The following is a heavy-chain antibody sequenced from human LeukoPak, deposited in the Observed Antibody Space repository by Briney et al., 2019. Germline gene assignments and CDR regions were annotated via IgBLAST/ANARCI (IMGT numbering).Heavy chain of an antibody. V-gene: IGHV4-59*08. Sequence: PSETLSLTCTVSGDSISTYYWSWIRQPPGKGLEWIGYIYYRVTSDYNPSLKSRVTMSVDMSTRQISLKLSSVTAADTAVYYCARTMGSSWYPLYRMDVWGKGTTVTISS. CDR2: IYYRVTS. CDR3: ARTMGSSWYPLYRMDV. J-gene: IGHJ6*04. D-gene: IGHD6-13*01. CDR1: GDSISTYY.